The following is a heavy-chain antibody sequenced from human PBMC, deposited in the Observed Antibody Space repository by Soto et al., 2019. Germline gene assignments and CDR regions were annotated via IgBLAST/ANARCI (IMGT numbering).Heavy chain of an antibody. V-gene: IGHV3-23*01. D-gene: IGHD3-10*01. CDR1: GFTFSSYA. J-gene: IGHJ5*02. Sequence: GGSLRLSCAASGFTFSSYAMSWVRQAPGKGLEWVSAISGSGGSTYYADSVKGRFTISRDNSKNTLYLQMNSLRAEDTAVYYCAKGQHRSITMVRGVILPYNWFEPWGQGTLVTVSS. CDR2: ISGSGGST. CDR3: AKGQHRSITMVRGVILPYNWFEP.